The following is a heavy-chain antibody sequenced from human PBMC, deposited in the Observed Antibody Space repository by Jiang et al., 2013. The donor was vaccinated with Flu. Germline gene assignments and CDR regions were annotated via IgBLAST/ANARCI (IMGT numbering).Heavy chain of an antibody. D-gene: IGHD6-19*01. J-gene: IGHJ4*02. CDR3: ALRRGSGWAVEY. CDR2: MNPNSGNT. Sequence: SGAEVKKPGASVKVSCKASGYTFTSYDINWVRQATGQGLEWMGWMNPNSGNTGYAQKFQGRVNMTRNTSISTAYMEMSSLRSEDTAVYYCALRRGSGWAVEYWGQGTLVTVSS. CDR1: GYTFTSYD. V-gene: IGHV1-8*01.